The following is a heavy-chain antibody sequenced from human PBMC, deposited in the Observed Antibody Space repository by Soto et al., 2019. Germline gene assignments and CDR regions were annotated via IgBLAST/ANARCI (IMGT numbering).Heavy chain of an antibody. V-gene: IGHV1-18*01. CDR2: ISAYNGNT. Sequence: ASVKVSCKASGYTFTSYGISWVRQAPGQGLEWMGWISAYNGNTNYAQKLQGRVTMTTDTSTSTAYMELRSLRSDDTAVYYCARDLPGTRQLVPRIDYYYGMDVWGQGTTVTVSS. D-gene: IGHD6-6*01. J-gene: IGHJ6*02. CDR1: GYTFTSYG. CDR3: ARDLPGTRQLVPRIDYYYGMDV.